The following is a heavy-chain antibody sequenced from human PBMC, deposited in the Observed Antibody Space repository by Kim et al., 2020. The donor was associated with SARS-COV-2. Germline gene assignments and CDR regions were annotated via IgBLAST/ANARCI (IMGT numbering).Heavy chain of an antibody. V-gene: IGHV1-46*01. Sequence: ASVKVSCKASGFTFTSYYMHWVRQAPGHGLEWMGIFHPRGGSPTYAQKFQGRVAMTRDTSTSTVYMELSSLRSDDTAVYYCASFLTFGHAFDGWGQGPLVTVSS. CDR2: FHPRGGSP. CDR1: GFTFTSYY. CDR3: ASFLTFGHAFDG. D-gene: IGHD3-16*01. J-gene: IGHJ3*01.